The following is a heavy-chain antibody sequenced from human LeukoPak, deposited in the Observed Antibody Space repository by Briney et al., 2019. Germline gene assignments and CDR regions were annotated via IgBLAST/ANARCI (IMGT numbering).Heavy chain of an antibody. V-gene: IGHV4-34*01. J-gene: IGHJ5*02. CDR1: GGSFSGYY. CDR3: ARVIPTTYYYGSGSYKYNWFDP. Sequence: LTXXXYGGSFSGYYWSWVRQPPGKGLEWVGEINHSGSTNYNPSLKSRVTISVDTSKNQFSLKLSSVTAADTAVYYCARVIPTTYYYGSGSYKYNWFDPWGQGTLVTVSS. CDR2: INHSGST. D-gene: IGHD3-10*01.